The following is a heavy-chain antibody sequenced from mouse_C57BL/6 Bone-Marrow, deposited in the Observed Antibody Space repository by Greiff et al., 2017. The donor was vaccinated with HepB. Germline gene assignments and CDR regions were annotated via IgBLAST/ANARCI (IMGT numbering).Heavy chain of an antibody. CDR1: GYTFTDYY. CDR2: INPYNGGT. J-gene: IGHJ3*01. CDR3: AREGGIYYYGSLQAWFAY. D-gene: IGHD1-1*01. Sequence: EVQLQQSGPVLVKPGASVKMSCKASGYTFTDYYMNWVKQSHGKSLEWIGVINPYNGGTSYNQKFKGKATLTVDKSSSTAYMELNSLTSEDSAVYYCAREGGIYYYGSLQAWFAYWGQGTLVTVSA. V-gene: IGHV1-19*01.